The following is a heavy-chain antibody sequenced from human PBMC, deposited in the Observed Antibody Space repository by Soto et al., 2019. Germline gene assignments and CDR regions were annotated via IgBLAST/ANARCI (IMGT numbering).Heavy chain of an antibody. CDR2: IYYSGST. CDR3: ARGMTTLPFDY. Sequence: QVQLQESGPGLVKPSETLSLTCTVSGGSISSYYWSWIRQPPGKGLEWIGFIYYSGSTNNNPSLKSRVTISVDTSKNQFSLKLSSVTAADTAVYYCARGMTTLPFDYWGQGTLVTVSS. CDR1: GGSISSYY. J-gene: IGHJ4*02. V-gene: IGHV4-59*08. D-gene: IGHD4-4*01.